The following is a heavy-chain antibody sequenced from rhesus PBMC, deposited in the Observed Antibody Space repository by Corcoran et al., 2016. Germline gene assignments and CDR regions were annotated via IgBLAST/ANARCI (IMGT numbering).Heavy chain of an antibody. CDR3: ARDQRMTY. CDR2: VYGSGSDD. D-gene: IGHD3-9*01. Sequence: QLQLQESGPGLVKPSETLSVTCAVSGDSVSSGYWSWIRRAPGEGLEWIGNVYGSGSDDKSNPPPRSRVTLSVDTSKDHLSLKLRSVTAADAAVYYCARDQRMTYWGQGVLVTVSS. V-gene: IGHV4-169*02. J-gene: IGHJ4*01. CDR1: GDSVSSGY.